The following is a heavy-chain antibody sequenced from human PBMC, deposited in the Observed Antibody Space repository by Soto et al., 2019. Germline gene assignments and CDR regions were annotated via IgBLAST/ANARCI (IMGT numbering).Heavy chain of an antibody. D-gene: IGHD1-26*01. Sequence: QVQLQESGPGLVKPSETLSLACSVSGDSIASHVCGWIRQPPGKGLEWIGYVSKSGSANHNPDRKSRVTLPRDMAKNQFSLSLGSVAAADTAVYYCARDRSGSFDYRGQGNPVTVSS. J-gene: IGHJ4*02. CDR1: GDSIASHV. V-gene: IGHV4-59*11. CDR2: VSKSGSA. CDR3: ARDRSGSFDY.